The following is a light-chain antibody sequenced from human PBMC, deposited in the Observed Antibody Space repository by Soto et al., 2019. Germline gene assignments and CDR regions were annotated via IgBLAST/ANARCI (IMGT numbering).Light chain of an antibody. CDR1: QSINNY. V-gene: IGKV1-5*03. CDR2: KAS. J-gene: IGKJ1*01. Sequence: DIQMIQSPSTLSASVGDRVTITCRASQSINNYLAWYQQKPGKAPKLLIYKASTLESGVPSRFSGSGSGTEFTLSISSLQPDDFATYYCQQYESFPRTFGQGTKVEIK. CDR3: QQYESFPRT.